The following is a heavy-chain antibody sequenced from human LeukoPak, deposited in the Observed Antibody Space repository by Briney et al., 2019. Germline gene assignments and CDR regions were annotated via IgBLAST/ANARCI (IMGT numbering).Heavy chain of an antibody. CDR2: IKQDGSEE. V-gene: IGHV3-7*01. J-gene: IGHJ4*02. Sequence: QAEGSLRLSCAASGFTFGNSWMSWVRQAPGKGLEWVANIKQDGSEEYYVDSVKGRFTISRDNAKNSLYLQMNSLRADDTAVYYCARANYWGQGTLVTVSS. CDR1: GFTFGNSW. CDR3: ARANY.